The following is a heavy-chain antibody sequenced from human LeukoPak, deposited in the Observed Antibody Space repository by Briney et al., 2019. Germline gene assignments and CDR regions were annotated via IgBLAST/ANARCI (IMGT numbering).Heavy chain of an antibody. CDR3: ARDKGPAAAYYFDY. CDR1: GFTFSSYG. V-gene: IGHV3-64*01. CDR2: ISSNGGST. D-gene: IGHD2-2*01. Sequence: GGSLRLSCAASGFTFSSYGMHWVRQAPGKGLEYVSAISSNGGSTYYANSVKGRFTISRDNSKNTLYLQMGSLRAEDMAVYYCARDKGPAAAYYFDYWGQGTLVTVSS. J-gene: IGHJ4*02.